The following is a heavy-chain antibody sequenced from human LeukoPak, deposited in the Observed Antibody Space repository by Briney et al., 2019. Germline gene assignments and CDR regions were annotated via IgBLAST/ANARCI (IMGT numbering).Heavy chain of an antibody. V-gene: IGHV1-69*11. CDR2: IIPILGTA. CDR3: ARFTYSYGPRGGFDY. D-gene: IGHD5-18*01. Sequence: SVKVSCKASGGTFSSYAISWVRQAPGQGLEWMGRIIPILGTANYAQKFQGRVTITTDESTSTAYMELSSLRSEDTAVYYCARFTYSYGPRGGFDYWGQGTLVTVSS. CDR1: GGTFSSYA. J-gene: IGHJ4*02.